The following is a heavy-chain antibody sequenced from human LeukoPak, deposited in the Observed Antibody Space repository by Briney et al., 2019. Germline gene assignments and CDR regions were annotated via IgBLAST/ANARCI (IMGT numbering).Heavy chain of an antibody. CDR3: AKDRGYYDTSGYLI. D-gene: IGHD3-22*01. J-gene: IGHJ4*02. V-gene: IGHV3-23*01. CDR2: NSGSGGST. CDR1: GFTFSSYA. Sequence: GGSLRLSCAASGFTFSSYAMNWVRQAPGKGLEWVSCNSGSGGSTYYADSVKGRFTISRDNSKNTVYLQMNSLRAEDTAVYYCAKDRGYYDTSGYLIWGQGTLVTVSS.